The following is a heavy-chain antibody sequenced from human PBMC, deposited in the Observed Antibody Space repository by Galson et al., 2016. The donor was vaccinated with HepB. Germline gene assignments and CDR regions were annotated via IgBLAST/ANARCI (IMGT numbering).Heavy chain of an antibody. D-gene: IGHD1-26*01. CDR3: ARDGGYAGSYSVGDAFDI. V-gene: IGHV3-53*01. CDR1: GFMYRNYA. J-gene: IGHJ3*02. Sequence: SLRLSCAASGFMYRNYAMSWVRQAPGKGLEWVSIVYSDGKTFYADSVKGRFTISRDNSKNTLYLQMNSLRAEDTAMYYCARDGGYAGSYSVGDAFDIWGQGTMVTVSS. CDR2: VYSDGKT.